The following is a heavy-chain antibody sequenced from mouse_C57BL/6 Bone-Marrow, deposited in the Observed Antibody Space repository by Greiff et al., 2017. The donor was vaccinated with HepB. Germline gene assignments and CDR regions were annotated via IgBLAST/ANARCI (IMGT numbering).Heavy chain of an antibody. V-gene: IGHV14-2*01. D-gene: IGHD1-1*01. CDR1: GFNIKDYY. CDR2: IDPEDGET. CDR3: ARSPYARAWFAY. Sequence: EVMLVESGAELVKPGASVKLSCTASGFNIKDYYMHWVKQRTEQGLEWIGRIDPEDGETKYAPKFQGKATITADTSSNTAYLQLSSLTSEDTAVYYCARSPYARAWFAYWGQGTLVTVSA. J-gene: IGHJ3*01.